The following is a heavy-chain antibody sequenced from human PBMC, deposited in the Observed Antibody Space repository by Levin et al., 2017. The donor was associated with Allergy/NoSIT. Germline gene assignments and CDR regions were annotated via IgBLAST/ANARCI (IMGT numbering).Heavy chain of an antibody. CDR1: GGTFSSYA. V-gene: IGHV1-69*04. D-gene: IGHD4-17*01. Sequence: KISCKASGGTFSSYAISWVRQAPGQGLEWMGRIIPILGIANYAQKFQGRVTITADKSTSTAYMELSSLRSEDTAVYYCARNPATVTTYFDYWGQGTLVTVSS. CDR3: ARNPATVTTYFDY. CDR2: IIPILGIA. J-gene: IGHJ4*02.